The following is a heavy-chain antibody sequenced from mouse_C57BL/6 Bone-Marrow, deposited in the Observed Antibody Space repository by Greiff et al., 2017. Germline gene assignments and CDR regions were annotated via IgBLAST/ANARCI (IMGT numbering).Heavy chain of an antibody. D-gene: IGHD1-1*01. V-gene: IGHV1-82*01. CDR3: ARFITTI. Sequence: QVQLQQSGPELVKPGASVKISCKASGYAFSSSWMNWVKQRPGQGLEWIGRIYPGDGDTNYNGKFKGKATLTADKSSSTAYMQLSSLTSEDSAVYFCARFITTIRGQGTLVTVSA. CDR1: GYAFSSSW. CDR2: IYPGDGDT. J-gene: IGHJ3*01.